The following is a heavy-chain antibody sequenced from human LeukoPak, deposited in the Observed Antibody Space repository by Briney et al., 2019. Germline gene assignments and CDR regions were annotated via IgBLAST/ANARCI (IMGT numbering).Heavy chain of an antibody. CDR1: GYTFTSHD. V-gene: IGHV1-8*01. CDR2: LSTDSDDT. D-gene: IGHD6-13*01. J-gene: IGHJ4*02. Sequence: GASVKVSCKVFGYTFTSHDINWVRQASGQGLEWMGWLSTDSDDTGYAQKFQGRVSMTRDNSIDTAYMELRGLKSDDTAVYYCARGGAAAETSGFDHWGRGTLVIVSA. CDR3: ARGGAAAETSGFDH.